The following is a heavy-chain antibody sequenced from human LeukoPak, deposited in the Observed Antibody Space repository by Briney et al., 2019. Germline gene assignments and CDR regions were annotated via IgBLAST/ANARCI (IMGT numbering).Heavy chain of an antibody. CDR1: GVSFSGHY. Sequence: SETLSLTCAVYGVSFSGHYWSWIRQPPGKGLEWIGEINHSGSTNYNPSLKSRVTISVDTSKNQFSLKLSSVTAADTAVYYCARGQGRSRALRYWGQGTLVTVSS. CDR2: INHSGST. J-gene: IGHJ4*02. CDR3: ARGQGRSRALRY. D-gene: IGHD3-16*01. V-gene: IGHV4-34*01.